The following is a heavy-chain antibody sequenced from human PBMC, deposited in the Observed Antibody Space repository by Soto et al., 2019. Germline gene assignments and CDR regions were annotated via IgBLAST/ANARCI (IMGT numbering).Heavy chain of an antibody. CDR3: AKGYTAMVSFFDY. V-gene: IGHV3-23*01. Sequence: PGGSLRLSCAASGFTFSSYAMSWVRQAPGKGLEWVSAISGSGGSTYYADSVKGQFTISRDNSKNTPYLQMNSLRAEDTAVYYCAKGYTAMVSFFDYWGQGTLVTVSS. CDR1: GFTFSSYA. J-gene: IGHJ4*02. CDR2: ISGSGGST. D-gene: IGHD5-18*01.